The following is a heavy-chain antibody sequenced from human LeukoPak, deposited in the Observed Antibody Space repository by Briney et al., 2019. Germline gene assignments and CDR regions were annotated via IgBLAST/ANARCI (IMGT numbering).Heavy chain of an antibody. Sequence: GGSLRLSCAASGFTFSSYEMNWVRQAPGKGLEWVSYISSSGSTIYYADSVKGRFTISRDNAKNSLYLQMNSLRAEDTAVYYCAREGYYYDTGGFDYWGQGTLVTVSS. CDR2: ISSSGSTI. CDR1: GFTFSSYE. V-gene: IGHV3-48*03. D-gene: IGHD3-22*01. J-gene: IGHJ4*02. CDR3: AREGYYYDTGGFDY.